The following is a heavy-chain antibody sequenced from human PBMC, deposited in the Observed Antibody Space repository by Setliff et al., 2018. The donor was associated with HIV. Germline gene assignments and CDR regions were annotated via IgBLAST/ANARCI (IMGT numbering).Heavy chain of an antibody. CDR3: SINSPLSS. J-gene: IGHJ4*02. CDR2: IRNRPAGGTT. D-gene: IGHD6-6*01. CDR1: GFIFGDYA. Sequence: GGSLRLSCASSGFIFGDYAMTWVRQAPGKGLEWVGFIRNRPAGGTTEYAAPVKGRFTISRDDSRNMAYLQMNSLKIEDTALYFCSINSPLSSWGQGTLVTVSS. V-gene: IGHV3-49*04.